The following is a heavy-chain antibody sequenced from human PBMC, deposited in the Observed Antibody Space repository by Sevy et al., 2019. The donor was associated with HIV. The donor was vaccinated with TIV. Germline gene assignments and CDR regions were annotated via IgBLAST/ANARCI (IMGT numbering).Heavy chain of an antibody. D-gene: IGHD3-22*01. J-gene: IGHJ3*02. CDR1: GFTFSSYG. Sequence: GGSLRLSCAASGFTFSSYGMSWVRQAPGKGLEWVSVISGSGGRTYYADSVKGRFTISRDNSKNTLYLQMNTLRAEDTAVYYCAKGITMIVVDHDAFDIWGQGTMVTVSS. CDR3: AKGITMIVVDHDAFDI. CDR2: ISGSGGRT. V-gene: IGHV3-23*01.